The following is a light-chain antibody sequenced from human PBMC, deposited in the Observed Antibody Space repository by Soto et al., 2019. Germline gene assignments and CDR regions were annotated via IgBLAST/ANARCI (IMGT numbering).Light chain of an antibody. V-gene: IGKV3-15*01. CDR3: QQSNHWTLT. J-gene: IGKJ4*01. Sequence: EIVMTQSPATLSVSPGEIATISCRASQSVSGNLAWYQQKPGQPPRLLIYGASTRATGIPARFSGSGSGPDFTLTSSSLQSEDDAVYYCQQSNHWTLTFGGGNKVEIK. CDR2: GAS. CDR1: QSVSGN.